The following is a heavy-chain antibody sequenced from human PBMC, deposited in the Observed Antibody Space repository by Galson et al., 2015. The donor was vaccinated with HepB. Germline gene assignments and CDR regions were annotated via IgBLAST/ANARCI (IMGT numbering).Heavy chain of an antibody. CDR2: ISYDGSNR. CDR1: GLTFSSYG. J-gene: IGHJ4*02. CDR3: AKTGGSWSATWYFDF. V-gene: IGHV3-30*18. Sequence: SLRLSCAASGLTFSSYGIHWVRQAPGKGPEWVAVISYDGSNRYYAESVKGRFTISRDNPKNTLYLEMNSLRPEDTAVYYCAKTGGSWSATWYFDFWGQGTLVTASS. D-gene: IGHD6-13*01.